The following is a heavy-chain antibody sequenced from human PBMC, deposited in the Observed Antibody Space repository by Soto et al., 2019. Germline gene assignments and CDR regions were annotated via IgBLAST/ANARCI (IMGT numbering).Heavy chain of an antibody. J-gene: IGHJ4*02. V-gene: IGHV3-33*01. Sequence: QVQLVESGGGVVQPGRSRRLSCAASGFTFSSYGMHWVRQAPGKGLEWVAVIWYDGSNKYYADSVKGRFTISRDNSKNTLYRQMNSLRAEDTAVYYCARDSILTGYEPDGDFDYWGQGTLVTVSS. CDR3: ARDSILTGYEPDGDFDY. D-gene: IGHD3-9*01. CDR1: GFTFSSYG. CDR2: IWYDGSNK.